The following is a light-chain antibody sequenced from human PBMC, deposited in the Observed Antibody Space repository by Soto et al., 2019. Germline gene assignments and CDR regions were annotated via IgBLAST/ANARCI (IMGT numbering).Light chain of an antibody. CDR1: SSDVGSYNR. Sequence: QSALTQPPSVSGSPGQSVTISCTGTSSDVGSYNRVSWYQQPPGTAPKLMIYEVSNRPSGVPDRFSGSKSGNTASLTISGLQAEDEADYYCSSYTSSSTSVFGGGTQVTVL. J-gene: IGLJ3*02. CDR3: SSYTSSSTSV. V-gene: IGLV2-18*02. CDR2: EVS.